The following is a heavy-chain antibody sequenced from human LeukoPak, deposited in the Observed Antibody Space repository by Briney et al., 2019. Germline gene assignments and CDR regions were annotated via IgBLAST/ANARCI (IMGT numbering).Heavy chain of an antibody. V-gene: IGHV1-2*02. J-gene: IGHJ3*02. Sequence: GASVKVSCKASGYTFTGYYMHWVRQAPGQGLEWMGWINPNSGGTNYAQKFQGRVTMTRDTSISTAYMELSRLRSDDTAVYYCARGPYDYVWGSYRPFDIWGQGTMVTVSS. CDR3: ARGPYDYVWGSYRPFDI. CDR2: INPNSGGT. CDR1: GYTFTGYY. D-gene: IGHD3-16*02.